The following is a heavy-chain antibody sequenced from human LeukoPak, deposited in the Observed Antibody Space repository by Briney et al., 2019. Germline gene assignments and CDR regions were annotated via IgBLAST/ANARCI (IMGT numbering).Heavy chain of an antibody. CDR1: GGSISSSSYY. V-gene: IGHV4-39*01. J-gene: IGHJ4*02. CDR3: ARARLSYTFDY. Sequence: SETLSLTCTVSGGSISSSSYYWGWIRQPPGKGLEWIGSIYYSGSTYYNPSLKSRVTISVDTSKNQFSLKLSSVTAADTAVYYCARARLSYTFDYWGQGTLVTVSS. D-gene: IGHD1-26*01. CDR2: IYYSGST.